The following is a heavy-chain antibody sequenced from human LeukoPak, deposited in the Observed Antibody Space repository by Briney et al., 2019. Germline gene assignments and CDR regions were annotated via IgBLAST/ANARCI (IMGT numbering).Heavy chain of an antibody. CDR1: GYTFTNYA. CDR3: ASSPILDKVTDAFDI. D-gene: IGHD5-18*01. V-gene: IGHV7-4-1*02. CDR2: INTNTGNP. Sequence: GASVKVSCKASGYTFTNYAMNWVRQAPGQGLVWMGWINTNTGNPTYAQGFTGRFVFSLDTSVSTAYLQISSLKAEDTAVYYCASSPILDKVTDAFDIWGQGTMVTVSS. J-gene: IGHJ3*02.